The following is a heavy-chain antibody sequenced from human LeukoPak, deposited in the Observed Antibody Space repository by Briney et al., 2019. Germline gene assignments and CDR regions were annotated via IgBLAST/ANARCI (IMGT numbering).Heavy chain of an antibody. CDR1: GGSISSGGYY. D-gene: IGHD1-26*01. CDR2: INHSGST. Sequence: SETLSLTCTVSGGSISSGGYYWSWIRQPPGKGLEWIGEINHSGSTNYNPSLKSRVTISVDTSKNQFSLKLSSVTAADTAVYYCARTGDSGSHNFDYWGQGTLVTVSS. J-gene: IGHJ4*02. CDR3: ARTGDSGSHNFDY. V-gene: IGHV4-39*07.